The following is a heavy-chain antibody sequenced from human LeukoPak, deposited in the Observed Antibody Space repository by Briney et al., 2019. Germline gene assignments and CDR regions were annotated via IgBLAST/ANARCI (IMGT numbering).Heavy chain of an antibody. D-gene: IGHD2-15*01. CDR2: IGGSDAST. J-gene: IGHJ4*02. V-gene: IGHV3-23*01. Sequence: GGSLRLSCAASGFTFSSYAMTWVRQAPGKGLEWVSAIGGSDASTYYADSVKGRFTISRDNSKNTLYLQMNNLGVEDTATYYCVKEGGSWGQGTLVIVSS. CDR3: VKEGGS. CDR1: GFTFSSYA.